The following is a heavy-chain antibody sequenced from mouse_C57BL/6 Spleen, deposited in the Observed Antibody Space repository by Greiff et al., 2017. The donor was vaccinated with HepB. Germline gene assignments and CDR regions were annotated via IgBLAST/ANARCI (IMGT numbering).Heavy chain of an antibody. V-gene: IGHV1-5*01. CDR3: TREDFITKAWFAY. D-gene: IGHD1-1*01. CDR1: GYTFTSYW. J-gene: IGHJ3*01. Sequence: VHVKQSGTVLARPGASVKMSCKTSGYTFTSYWMHWVKQRPGQGLEWIGAIYPGNSDTSYNQKFKGKAKLTAVTSASTAYMELSSLTNEDSAVYYCTREDFITKAWFAYWGQGTLVTVSA. CDR2: IYPGNSDT.